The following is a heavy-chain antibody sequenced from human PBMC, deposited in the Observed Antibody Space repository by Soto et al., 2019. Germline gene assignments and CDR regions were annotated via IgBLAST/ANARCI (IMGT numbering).Heavy chain of an antibody. CDR1: GVTFSSYA. CDR2: IIPIFGTA. J-gene: IGHJ6*02. Sequence: GPSLKVSCKASGVTFSSYAISWVRQAPGQGLEWMGGIIPIFGTANYAQKFQGRVTITADESTSTAYMELSSLRSEDTAVYYCARTTYPNYYYYGMDVWGQGTTVTVSS. D-gene: IGHD4-17*01. V-gene: IGHV1-69*13. CDR3: ARTTYPNYYYYGMDV.